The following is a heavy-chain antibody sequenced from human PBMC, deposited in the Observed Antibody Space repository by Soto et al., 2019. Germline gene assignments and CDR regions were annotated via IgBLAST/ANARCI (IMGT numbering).Heavy chain of an antibody. J-gene: IGHJ3*02. Sequence: QVHLEESGPGLIKPSGTLSLTCAVSSGSITSIHWWSWVRQAPGRGLEWLGEIQHTGSTRYNPSLQSRVTISVDDYMNQFSLKVSSVTAADTAVYFCARNQGNYYGSGPHDGLDIWGQGTMVTVAS. D-gene: IGHD3-10*01. V-gene: IGHV4-4*02. CDR2: IQHTGST. CDR3: ARNQGNYYGSGPHDGLDI. CDR1: SGSITSIHW.